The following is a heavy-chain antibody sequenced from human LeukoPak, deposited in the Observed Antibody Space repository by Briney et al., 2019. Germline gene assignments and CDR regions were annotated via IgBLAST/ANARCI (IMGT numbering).Heavy chain of an antibody. V-gene: IGHV3-74*01. Sequence: GGSLRLSCAASGFTFSSYWMHWVRQAPGKGLVWVSRINSDGSGTSYADSVKGRFTISRDNAKNTLYLQMNSLRAEDTAVYYCARTRSSSWGQAGHDASDIWGRGTMVTVSS. CDR1: GFTFSSYW. J-gene: IGHJ3*02. CDR2: INSDGSGT. CDR3: ARTRSSSWGQAGHDASDI. D-gene: IGHD6-13*01.